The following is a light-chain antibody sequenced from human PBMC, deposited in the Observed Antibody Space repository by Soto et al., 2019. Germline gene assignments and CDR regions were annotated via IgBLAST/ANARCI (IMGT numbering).Light chain of an antibody. CDR2: GAS. Sequence: EIVMTQSPATLSVSPGERATLSCRASQSVSTNLTWYQQKPGQAPRLLIYGASTRATGIPARFSGSGSGTEFPLSIPSLQSEDFAVYYCQQYNDWWAFGQGTKVEIK. CDR3: QQYNDWWA. J-gene: IGKJ1*01. CDR1: QSVSTN. V-gene: IGKV3-15*01.